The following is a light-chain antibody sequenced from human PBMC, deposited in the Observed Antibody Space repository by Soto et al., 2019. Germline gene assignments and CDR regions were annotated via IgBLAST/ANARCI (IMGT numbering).Light chain of an antibody. J-gene: IGLJ2*01. V-gene: IGLV2-14*01. CDR3: SSYTTSSTHVV. Sequence: QSVLTQPASVSGSPGQSITISCTGTSSDVGSYNYVSWYQQYPGKAPKLMIYDVSNRPSGVSYRFSGSKSGNTASLTISGRQAEDEADDYCSSYTTSSTHVVFGGGTKLTVL. CDR1: SSDVGSYNY. CDR2: DVS.